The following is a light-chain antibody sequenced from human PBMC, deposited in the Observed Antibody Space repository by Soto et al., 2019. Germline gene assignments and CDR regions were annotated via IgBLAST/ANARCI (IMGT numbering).Light chain of an antibody. CDR1: QSVSSN. J-gene: IGKJ1*01. CDR2: GAS. CDR3: QQYNNWPRT. V-gene: IGKV3-15*01. Sequence: EIVMTQSPVTLSVSPGERATLSCRASQSVSSNLAWYQQKPGQAPRLLIYGASTRATGIPARFSGSRSGTEFTLTSSSLQSEDVAVYYCQQYNNWPRTFGQGTKVEI.